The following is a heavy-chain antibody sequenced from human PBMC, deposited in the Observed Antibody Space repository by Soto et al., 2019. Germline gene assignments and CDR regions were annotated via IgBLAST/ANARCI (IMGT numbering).Heavy chain of an antibody. Sequence: QVQLVESGGGVVQPGRSLRLSCAASGFTFSSYGMHWVRQAPGKGLEWVAVISSDGSNKYYADSVKGRFTISRDNSKNTLYLQMNSLRAEDTAVYYCAKDRGGSSGWYDGFDYWGQGTLVTVSS. D-gene: IGHD6-19*01. CDR1: GFTFSSYG. V-gene: IGHV3-30*18. CDR2: ISSDGSNK. J-gene: IGHJ4*02. CDR3: AKDRGGSSGWYDGFDY.